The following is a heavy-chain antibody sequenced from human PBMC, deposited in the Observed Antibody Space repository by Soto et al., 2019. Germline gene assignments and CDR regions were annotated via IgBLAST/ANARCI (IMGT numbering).Heavy chain of an antibody. V-gene: IGHV3-48*03. CDR3: ARDVWGSYYYGMDV. Sequence: EVQLLESGGGLVQPGGSLRLSCAASGFTFSSYAMSWVRQAPGKGLEWVSYISSSGSTIYYADSVKGRFTISRDNAKNSLYLQMNSLRAEDTAVYYCARDVWGSYYYGMDVWGQGTTVTVSS. CDR1: GFTFSSYA. J-gene: IGHJ6*02. D-gene: IGHD3-16*01. CDR2: ISSSGSTI.